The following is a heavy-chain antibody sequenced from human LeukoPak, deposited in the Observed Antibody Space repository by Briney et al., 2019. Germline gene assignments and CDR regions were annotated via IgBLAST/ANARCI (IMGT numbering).Heavy chain of an antibody. CDR3: AKGFEGRPLDP. D-gene: IGHD3-9*01. Sequence: GGSLRLSCAASGFTFSSYAMSWVRQAPGKELEGVSAISGSGGSTYYADSVKGRFTISRDNSKNTLYLQMNSLRAQDTAVYYCAKGFEGRPLDPWGQGTLVTVSS. J-gene: IGHJ5*02. V-gene: IGHV3-23*01. CDR1: GFTFSSYA. CDR2: ISGSGGST.